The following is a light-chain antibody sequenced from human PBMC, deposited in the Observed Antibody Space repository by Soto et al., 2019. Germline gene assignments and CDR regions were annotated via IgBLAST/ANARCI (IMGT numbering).Light chain of an antibody. V-gene: IGLV7-46*01. CDR3: LLVYSGTVV. CDR1: TGVVTSSHY. CDR2: DTT. Sequence: QAVVTQESSLTVSPGETVSLTCASNTGVVTSSHYANWFQQKPGQAPKTLIYDTTNKQSWSPARFSGSLLGGKAALTLSGAQPEDEADYYCLLVYSGTVVFGGGTKVTVL. J-gene: IGLJ2*01.